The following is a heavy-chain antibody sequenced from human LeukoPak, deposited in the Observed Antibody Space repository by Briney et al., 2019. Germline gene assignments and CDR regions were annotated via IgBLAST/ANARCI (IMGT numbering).Heavy chain of an antibody. CDR1: GFTFGDYA. D-gene: IGHD3-3*01. CDR3: TRGDYDFWSGPDY. V-gene: IGHV3-49*04. CDR2: IRSKAYGGTT. J-gene: IGHJ4*02. Sequence: GGSLRLSCTASGFTFGDYAMSWVRQAPRKGLEWVAFIRSKAYGGTTEYAASVKGRFTISRDDSKSIAYLQMNSLKTEDTAVYYCTRGDYDFWSGPDYWGQGTLVSVSS.